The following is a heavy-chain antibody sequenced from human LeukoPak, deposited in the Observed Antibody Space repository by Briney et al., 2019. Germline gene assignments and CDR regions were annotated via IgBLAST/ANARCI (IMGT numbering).Heavy chain of an antibody. CDR3: ASESGSYLGAIDI. J-gene: IGHJ3*02. CDR2: INSDGSST. V-gene: IGHV3-74*01. D-gene: IGHD1-26*01. CDR1: GFTFSSYW. Sequence: GGSLRLSCAASGFTFSSYWMHWVRQAPGKGLVWVSRINSDGSSTSYADSVKGRFTISRDNAKNTLYLQMNSLRAEDTAVYYCASESGSYLGAIDIWGQGTMVTVSS.